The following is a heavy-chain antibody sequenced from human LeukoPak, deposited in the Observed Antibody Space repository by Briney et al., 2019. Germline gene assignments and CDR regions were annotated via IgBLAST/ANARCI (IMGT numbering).Heavy chain of an antibody. J-gene: IGHJ4*02. D-gene: IGHD5-18*01. CDR2: ISGSGGGT. CDR1: GFTFSSYA. Sequence: PGGSLRLSCAASGFTFSSYAMSWVRQAPGKGLEWVATISGSGGGTYYADSVKGRFTISRDNAKNTLYLQMNSLTAEDTAVYYCTKDRLTGYSFGYSYFDYWGQGTLVTVSS. CDR3: TKDRLTGYSFGYSYFDY. V-gene: IGHV3-23*01.